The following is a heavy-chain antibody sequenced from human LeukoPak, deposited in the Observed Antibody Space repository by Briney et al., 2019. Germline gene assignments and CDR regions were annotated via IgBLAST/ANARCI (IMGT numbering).Heavy chain of an antibody. D-gene: IGHD3/OR15-3a*01. J-gene: IGHJ4*02. V-gene: IGHV4-39*01. CDR3: ARQNYDFWPGLLHFVY. Sequence: SETLSLTCTVSGGSVSSSVFYWAWIRQPPGKGLEWIGSGDYSGTTYSNPSLKSRVTISVDTSKNQFSLKLNSVTAADTAVYYCARQNYDFWPGLLHFVYWGQGAPVTVSS. CDR1: GGSVSSSVFY. CDR2: GDYSGTT.